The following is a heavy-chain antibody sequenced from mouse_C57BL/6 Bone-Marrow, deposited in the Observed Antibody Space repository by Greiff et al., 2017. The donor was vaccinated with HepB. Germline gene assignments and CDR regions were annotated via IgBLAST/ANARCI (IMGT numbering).Heavy chain of an antibody. Sequence: QVQLQQPGAELVKPGASVKLSCKASGYTFTSYWMQWVKQRPGQGLEWIGEIDPSDSYTNYNQKFKGKATLTVDTSSSTAYMQLSSLTSEDSAVYYCARPHYAPFAYWGQGTLVTVSA. CDR3: ARPHYAPFAY. CDR2: IDPSDSYT. D-gene: IGHD1-2*01. J-gene: IGHJ3*01. CDR1: GYTFTSYW. V-gene: IGHV1-50*01.